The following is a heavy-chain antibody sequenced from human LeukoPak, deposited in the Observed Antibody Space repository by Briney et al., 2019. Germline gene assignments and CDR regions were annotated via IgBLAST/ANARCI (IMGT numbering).Heavy chain of an antibody. V-gene: IGHV1-3*01. D-gene: IGHD2-2*01. CDR2: INAGNGNT. CDR3: ARRRCSSTSCSSAPLDY. J-gene: IGHJ4*02. CDR1: GYTFTGYY. Sequence: ASVKVSCKASGYTFTGYYMHWVRQAPGQRLEWMGWINAGNGNTKYSQKFQGRVTITRDTSASTAYMELSSLRSEDTAVYYCARRRCSSTSCSSAPLDYWGQGTLVTVSS.